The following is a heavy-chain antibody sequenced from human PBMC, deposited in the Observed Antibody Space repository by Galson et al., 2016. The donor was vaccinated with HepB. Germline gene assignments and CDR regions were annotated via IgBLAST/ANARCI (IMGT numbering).Heavy chain of an antibody. V-gene: IGHV4-38-2*02. D-gene: IGHD6-13*01. Sequence: ETLSLTCTVSGYSISSGYYWGWIRQPPGKGLEWIGSIYHSGSSYHNPSFKSRVSMSVDTSKNRFSLRLNSVTAADTAVYFRAIKTSNTPGSSSSWFFEYWGQGTLATVSS. CDR1: GYSISSGYY. J-gene: IGHJ4*02. CDR2: IYHSGSS. CDR3: AIKTSNTPGSSSSWFFEY.